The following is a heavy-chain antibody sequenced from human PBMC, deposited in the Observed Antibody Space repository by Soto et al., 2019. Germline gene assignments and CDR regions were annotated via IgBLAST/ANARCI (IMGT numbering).Heavy chain of an antibody. CDR1: GCPLSAYS. CDR2: IHYNGNT. V-gene: IGHV4-59*01. D-gene: IGHD5-12*01. Sequence: ASETLSLTCTVSGCPLSAYSWSLVRQPPGKGLEWIGNIHYNGNTKYSPSLKSRVTMSVDTSKNHFSLRLISVTAADTAIYFCAREGNLGRWLQPLDFWGQGTLVTVSS. CDR3: AREGNLGRWLQPLDF. J-gene: IGHJ4*02.